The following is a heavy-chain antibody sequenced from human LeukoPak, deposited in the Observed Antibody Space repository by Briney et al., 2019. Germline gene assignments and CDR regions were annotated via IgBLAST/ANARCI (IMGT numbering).Heavy chain of an antibody. CDR3: AKDIVLSSSGRGAFDI. Sequence: PGGSLRLSCAASGFTFDDYAMYWVRQAPRKGLEWVSSISWNSGSIGYADSVKGRFTISRDNAKNSLYLQMNSLRAEDTALYYCAKDIVLSSSGRGAFDIWGQGTMVTVSS. CDR2: ISWNSGSI. V-gene: IGHV3-9*01. J-gene: IGHJ3*02. CDR1: GFTFDDYA. D-gene: IGHD6-19*01.